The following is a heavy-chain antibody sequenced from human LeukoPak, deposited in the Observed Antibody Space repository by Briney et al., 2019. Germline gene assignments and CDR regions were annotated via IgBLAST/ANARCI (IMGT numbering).Heavy chain of an antibody. V-gene: IGHV1-2*02. Sequence: ASVKVSFKASGYTFTGYYMHWVRQAPGQGLEWMGWINPNSGGTNYAQKFQGRVTMTRDTSISTAYMELSRLRSDDTAVYYCARMRYSSSWYGPFDYWGQGTLVTVSS. CDR2: INPNSGGT. CDR1: GYTFTGYY. J-gene: IGHJ4*02. D-gene: IGHD6-13*01. CDR3: ARMRYSSSWYGPFDY.